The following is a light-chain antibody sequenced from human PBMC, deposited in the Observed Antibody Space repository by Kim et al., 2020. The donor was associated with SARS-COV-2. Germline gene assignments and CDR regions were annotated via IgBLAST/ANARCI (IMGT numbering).Light chain of an antibody. CDR3: AAWDDSLSAWV. Sequence: QPVLTQPPSASGTPGQRVTISCSGSSSNIGSNYVYWYQQLPGTAPKLLIYRNNQRPSGAPDRFSGSKSGTSASLAISGLRSEDEADYYCAAWDDSLSAWVFGGGTQLTVL. CDR2: RNN. CDR1: SSNIGSNY. J-gene: IGLJ3*02. V-gene: IGLV1-47*01.